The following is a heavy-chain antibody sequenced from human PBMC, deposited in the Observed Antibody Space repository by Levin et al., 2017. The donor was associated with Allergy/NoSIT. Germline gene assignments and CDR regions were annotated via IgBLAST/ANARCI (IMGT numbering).Heavy chain of an antibody. D-gene: IGHD3/OR15-3a*01. CDR1: GFTFSPYG. V-gene: IGHV3-23*01. Sequence: GGSLRLSCVASGFTFSPYGMGWVRQVPGGGLQWVAAISESGHSTYYAESVRGRFTVSRDDSKSSLYLQMNSLRPEDTGVYHCVRKGVLGWLKYYFDFWGQGTQVTVSS. J-gene: IGHJ4*02. CDR2: ISESGHST. CDR3: VRKGVLGWLKYYFDF.